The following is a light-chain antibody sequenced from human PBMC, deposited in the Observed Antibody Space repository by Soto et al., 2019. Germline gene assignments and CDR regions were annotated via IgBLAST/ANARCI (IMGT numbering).Light chain of an antibody. CDR1: QSIMFS. V-gene: IGKV3-15*01. Sequence: EIVMTQSPATLSVSPGERATLSCRASQSIMFSLAWYQQKPGQAPRLLISGASTRATGTPARFSGSGSGKEFTLTISSLQSEDFAVYYCQQYYDWPPLTFGGGTKVDIK. CDR3: QQYYDWPPLT. J-gene: IGKJ4*01. CDR2: GAS.